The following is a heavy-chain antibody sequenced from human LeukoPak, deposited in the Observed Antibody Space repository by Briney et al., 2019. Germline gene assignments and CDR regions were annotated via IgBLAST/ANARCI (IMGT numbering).Heavy chain of an antibody. D-gene: IGHD3-9*01. CDR2: INHSGST. CDR1: GGSFSGYY. CDR3: ASSYPDDISTGHY. V-gene: IGHV4-34*01. J-gene: IGHJ4*02. Sequence: PSETLSLTCAVYGGSFSGYYWSWIRQPPGKGLEWIGEINHSGSTNYNPSLKSRVTISVDTSKNQFSLKLSSVTAADTAVYYCASSYPDDISTGHYWGQGTLVTVSS.